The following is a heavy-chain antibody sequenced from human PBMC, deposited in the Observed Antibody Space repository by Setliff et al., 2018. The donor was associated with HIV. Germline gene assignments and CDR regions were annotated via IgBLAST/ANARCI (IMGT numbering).Heavy chain of an antibody. Sequence: SETLSLTCTVSGGSISSGGFYWSWIRQHPGKGLEWIGYIYYSGSTYYNPSLKSRVTILVDTSKNQFSLKLSSVTAADTAVYYCARGTRIYYGSGKLYYYGMDVWGQGTTVTVSS. CDR3: ARGTRIYYGSGKLYYYGMDV. J-gene: IGHJ6*02. CDR1: GGSISSGGFY. D-gene: IGHD3-10*01. V-gene: IGHV4-31*03. CDR2: IYYSGST.